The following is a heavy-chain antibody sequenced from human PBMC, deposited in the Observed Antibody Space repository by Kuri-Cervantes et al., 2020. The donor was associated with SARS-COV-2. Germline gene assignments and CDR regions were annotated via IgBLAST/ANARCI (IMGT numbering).Heavy chain of an antibody. Sequence: GGSLRLSCEGSGFTISNYWMHWVRQAQGKGLGWVSHINSDETMTNYVDSVKGRFIISRDIAKNTLYLQMNSLSADDAAVYYCARGGSQGLEYWGQGALVTVSS. J-gene: IGHJ4*02. CDR2: INSDETMT. CDR3: ARGGSQGLEY. V-gene: IGHV3-74*01. CDR1: GFTISNYW.